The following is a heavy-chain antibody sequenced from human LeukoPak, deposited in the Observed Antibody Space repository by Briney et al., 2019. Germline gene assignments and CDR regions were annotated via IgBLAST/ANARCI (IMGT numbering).Heavy chain of an antibody. Sequence: GASVKVSCRASGYTFTGYYMHGVRQAPGQGLEWMGRINPNSGGTNYAQKFQGRVTMTRDTSINTAYMDLSRLGSDDTAVYYCATDTWGYYDSSNYYRQADYWGQGTLVTVSS. CDR2: INPNSGGT. CDR3: ATDTWGYYDSSNYYRQADY. CDR1: GYTFTGYY. D-gene: IGHD3-22*01. V-gene: IGHV1-2*06. J-gene: IGHJ4*02.